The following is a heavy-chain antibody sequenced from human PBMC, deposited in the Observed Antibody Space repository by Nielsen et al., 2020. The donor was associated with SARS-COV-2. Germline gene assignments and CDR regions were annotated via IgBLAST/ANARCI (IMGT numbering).Heavy chain of an antibody. Sequence: GGSLRLSCTASGFIFSSYAMSWVRQAPGKGLEWVSAISGSGGSTYYADSVKGRFTISRDNSKNTLYLQMNSLRAEDTAVYYCAKVRSTRKYFDYWGQGTLVTVSS. CDR3: AKVRSTRKYFDY. J-gene: IGHJ4*02. V-gene: IGHV3-23*01. D-gene: IGHD2-2*01. CDR2: ISGSGGST. CDR1: GFIFSSYA.